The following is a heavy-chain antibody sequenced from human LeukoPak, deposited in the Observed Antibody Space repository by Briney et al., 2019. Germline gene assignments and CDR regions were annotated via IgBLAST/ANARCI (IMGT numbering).Heavy chain of an antibody. CDR2: ISAYNGNT. CDR3: ARDFRDIVATITQYYFDY. CDR1: GYTFTSYG. D-gene: IGHD5-12*01. V-gene: IGHV1-18*04. Sequence: GASVKVSCKASGYTFTSYGISWVRQAPGQGLEWMRWISAYNGNTNYAQKLQGRVTMTTDTSTSTAHMELRSLRSDDTAVYYCARDFRDIVATITQYYFDYWGQGTLVTVSS. J-gene: IGHJ4*02.